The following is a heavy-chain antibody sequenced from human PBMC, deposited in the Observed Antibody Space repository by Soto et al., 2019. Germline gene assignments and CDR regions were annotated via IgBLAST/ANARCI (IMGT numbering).Heavy chain of an antibody. CDR1: GFTFSTYS. CDR2: ISSSSNTR. V-gene: IGHV3-48*02. J-gene: IGHJ4*02. D-gene: IGHD6-19*01. CDR3: ARDEGSLVKQWLVPFDY. Sequence: EVHLVQAGGGLVPPGGSLGLSCAASGFTFSTYSMNWVRQAPGKGLEWISFISSSSNTRYYADSVKGRFTISRDNAKNSLYLQMNSLRDEDTAVYFCARDEGSLVKQWLVPFDYWGQGALVTVSS.